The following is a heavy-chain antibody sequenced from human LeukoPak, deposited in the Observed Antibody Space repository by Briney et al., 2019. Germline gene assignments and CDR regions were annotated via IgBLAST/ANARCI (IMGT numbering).Heavy chain of an antibody. CDR1: GGSISSGSYY. Sequence: PSQTLSLTCTVSGGSISSGSYYWNWIRQPAGKGLEWIGRIYTSGRTNYNPSLKSRVTISVDTSKNQFSLKLRSVTAADTAVYYCARGVVGATIDYWGQGTLVTVSS. V-gene: IGHV4-61*02. CDR3: ARGVVGATIDY. CDR2: IYTSGRT. J-gene: IGHJ4*02. D-gene: IGHD1-26*01.